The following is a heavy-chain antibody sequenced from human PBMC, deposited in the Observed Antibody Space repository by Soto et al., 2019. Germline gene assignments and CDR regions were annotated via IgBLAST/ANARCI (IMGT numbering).Heavy chain of an antibody. CDR1: GFTVSSNY. J-gene: IGHJ4*02. Sequence: EVQLVETGGGLIQPGGSLRLSCAASGFTVSSNYMSWVRQAPGKGLEWVSVIYSGGSTYYADSVKGRFTISRDNSKNTLYLQMNSLRAEDTAVYDCARIGYFDRWIYFDYWGQGTLVTVSS. CDR2: IYSGGST. CDR3: ARIGYFDRWIYFDY. D-gene: IGHD3-9*01. V-gene: IGHV3-53*02.